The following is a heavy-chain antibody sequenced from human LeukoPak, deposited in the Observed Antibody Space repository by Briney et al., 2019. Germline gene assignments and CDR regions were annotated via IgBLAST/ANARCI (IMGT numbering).Heavy chain of an antibody. D-gene: IGHD3-3*01. CDR2: IYHSGST. CDR3: ARDLDREGIDY. V-gene: IGHV4-30-2*01. Sequence: SQTLSLTCTVSGGSISSGGYYWSWIRQPPGKGLEWIGYIYHSGSTYYNPSLKSRVTISVDRSKNQFSLKLSSVTAADTAVYYCARDLDREGIDYWGQGTLVTVSS. CDR1: GGSISSGGYY. J-gene: IGHJ4*02.